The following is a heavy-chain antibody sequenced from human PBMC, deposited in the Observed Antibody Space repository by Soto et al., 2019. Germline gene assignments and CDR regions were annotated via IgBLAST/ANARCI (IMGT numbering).Heavy chain of an antibody. D-gene: IGHD5-18*01. J-gene: IGHJ2*01. Sequence: VKVSCKASGYTFTSYGISWVRQAPGQGLEWMGWISAYNGNTNYAQKLQGRVTMTTDTSTSTAYMELRSLRSDDTAVYYCATLRPGGYSYGSIWYFDLWGRGTLVTVSS. V-gene: IGHV1-18*01. CDR1: GYTFTSYG. CDR3: ATLRPGGYSYGSIWYFDL. CDR2: ISAYNGNT.